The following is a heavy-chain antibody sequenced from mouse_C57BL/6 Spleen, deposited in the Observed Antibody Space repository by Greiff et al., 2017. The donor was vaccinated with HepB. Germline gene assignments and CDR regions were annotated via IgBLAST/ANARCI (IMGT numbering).Heavy chain of an antibody. CDR3: ARHGPYYYGSSPWYFDV. V-gene: IGHV1-62-2*01. Sequence: VQLQQSGAELVKPGASVKLSSRPSGSTLPEYLITWVKQGLGQGLGWIGWFAPGSGSIKYNEKLKDKAKLTADKSSSTVYMELSRLTSEDSAVYFCARHGPYYYGSSPWYFDVWGTGTTVTVSS. J-gene: IGHJ1*03. CDR2: FAPGSGSI. CDR1: GSTLPEYL. D-gene: IGHD1-1*01.